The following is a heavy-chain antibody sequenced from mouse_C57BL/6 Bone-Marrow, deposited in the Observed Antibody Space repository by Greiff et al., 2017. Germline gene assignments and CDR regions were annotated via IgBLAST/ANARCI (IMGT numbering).Heavy chain of an antibody. V-gene: IGHV1-81*01. CDR1: GYTFTSYG. Sequence: QVQLKESGAELARPGASVKLSCKASGYTFTSYGISWVKQRTGQGLEWIGEIYPRSGNTYYNEKFKGKATLTADKSSSTAYMELRSLTSEDSAVYFCARGYGSSSSFAYWGQGTLVTVSA. CDR3: ARGYGSSSSFAY. J-gene: IGHJ3*01. CDR2: IYPRSGNT. D-gene: IGHD1-1*01.